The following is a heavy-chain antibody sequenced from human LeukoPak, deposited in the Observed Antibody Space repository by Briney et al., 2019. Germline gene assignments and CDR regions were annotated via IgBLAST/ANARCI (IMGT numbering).Heavy chain of an antibody. CDR3: ARGAGYSGYDWGTWFDP. Sequence: ASVKVSCKASGYTFTNYGISWVRQAPGQGLEWMGWVDPHSGGTGYAQKFHGRVSMTRDTSIRTAYMELSSLTSDDTAVYYCARGAGYSGYDWGTWFDPWGQGTLVTVSS. CDR1: GYTFTNYG. D-gene: IGHD5-12*01. J-gene: IGHJ5*02. CDR2: VDPHSGGT. V-gene: IGHV1-8*02.